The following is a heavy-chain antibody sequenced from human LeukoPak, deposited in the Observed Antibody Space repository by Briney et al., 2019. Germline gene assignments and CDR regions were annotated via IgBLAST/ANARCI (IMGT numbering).Heavy chain of an antibody. V-gene: IGHV3-53*01. D-gene: IGHD3-22*01. Sequence: PGGSLRLSCAASGFTVSSNHMSWVRQAPGKGLEWVSVIYSGGSTYSADSVKGRFTISRDNAKNSLYLQMNSLRAEDTAVYYCARDDDSSGYYYPWGQGTLVTVSS. CDR1: GFTVSSNH. CDR2: IYSGGST. J-gene: IGHJ5*02. CDR3: ARDDDSSGYYYP.